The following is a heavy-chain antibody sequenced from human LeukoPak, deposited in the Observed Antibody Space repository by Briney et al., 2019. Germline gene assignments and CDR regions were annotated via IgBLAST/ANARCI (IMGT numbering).Heavy chain of an antibody. CDR1: GFTFSSYA. CDR2: ISGSGGST. CDR3: AKTYNYDFWSGPGNWFDP. Sequence: PGGSLRLSCAASGFTFSSYAMSWVRQAPGKGLEWVSAISGSGGSTYCADSVKGRFTISRDNSKNTLYLQMNSLRAEDTAVYYCAKTYNYDFWSGPGNWFDPWGQGTLVTVSS. J-gene: IGHJ5*02. D-gene: IGHD3-3*01. V-gene: IGHV3-23*01.